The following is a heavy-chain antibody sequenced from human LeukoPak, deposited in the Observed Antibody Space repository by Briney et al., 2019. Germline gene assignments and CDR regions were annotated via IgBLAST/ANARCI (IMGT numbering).Heavy chain of an antibody. CDR3: ARQEERWVGPGAGVY. CDR1: GYNFTSYW. J-gene: IGHJ4*02. V-gene: IGHV5-51*01. D-gene: IGHD1-26*01. CDR2: IYYGGSDN. Sequence: GEALKISRKGSGYNFTSYWIAWVRPMPRKGLEGMGSIYYGGSDNCYGPSVKGRVTISGDKSKSTAYLQRSSLKASDTAVYYCARQEERWVGPGAGVYWGQGTLVTVSS.